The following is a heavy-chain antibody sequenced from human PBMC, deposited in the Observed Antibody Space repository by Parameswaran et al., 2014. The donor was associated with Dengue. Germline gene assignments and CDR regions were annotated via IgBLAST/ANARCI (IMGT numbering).Heavy chain of an antibody. J-gene: IGHJ6*02. CDR3: AREYPHCSGGSCYGYGMDV. D-gene: IGHD2-15*01. V-gene: IGHV3-21*01. CDR2: ISSSSSYI. Sequence: WIRQPPGKGLEWVSSISSSSSYIYYADSVKGRFTISRDNAKNSLYLQMNSLRAEDTAVYYCAREYPHCSGGSCYGYGMDVWGQGTTVTVSS.